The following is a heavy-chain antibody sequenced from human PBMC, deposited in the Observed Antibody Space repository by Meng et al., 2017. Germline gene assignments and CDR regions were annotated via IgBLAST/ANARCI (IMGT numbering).Heavy chain of an antibody. Sequence: ASVKVSCKASGYTFTGYYMHWVRQAPGQGLEWMGWINPNSGGTNYAQKFQGRVTMTRDTSISTAYMELSRLRSGDTAVYYCAREEGLLSSYSGYDQGSAFDIWAKGQWSPSPQ. J-gene: IGHJ3*02. CDR2: INPNSGGT. CDR1: GYTFTGYY. V-gene: IGHV1-2*02. D-gene: IGHD5-12*01. CDR3: AREEGLLSSYSGYDQGSAFDI.